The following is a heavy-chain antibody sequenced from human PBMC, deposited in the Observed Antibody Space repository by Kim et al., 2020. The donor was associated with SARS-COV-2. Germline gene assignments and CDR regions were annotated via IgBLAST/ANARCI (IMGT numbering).Heavy chain of an antibody. V-gene: IGHV4-34*01. J-gene: IGHJ5*02. CDR3: ARARGTMVRGFGFDP. CDR2: INHSGST. CDR1: GGSFSGYY. D-gene: IGHD3-10*01. Sequence: SETLSLTCAVYGGSFSGYYWSWIRQPPGKGLEWIGEINHSGSTNYNPSLKSRVTISVDTSKNQFSLKLSSVTAADTAVYYCARARGTMVRGFGFDPWGQGTLVTVSS.